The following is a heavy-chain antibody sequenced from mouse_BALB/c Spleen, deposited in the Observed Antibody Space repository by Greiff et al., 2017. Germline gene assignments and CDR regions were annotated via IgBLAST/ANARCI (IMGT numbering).Heavy chain of an antibody. V-gene: IGHV2-9*02. J-gene: IGHJ2*01. D-gene: IGHD1-1*01. CDR3: ASYYGSSYDHYFDY. Sequence: QVQLKESGPGLVAPSQSLSITCTVSGFSLTSYGVHWVRQPPGKGLEWLGVIWAGGGTNYNSALMSRLSISKDNSKSQVFLKMHSLQTDDTAMYYCASYYGSSYDHYFDYWGQGTTLTVSS. CDR1: GFSLTSYG. CDR2: IWAGGGT.